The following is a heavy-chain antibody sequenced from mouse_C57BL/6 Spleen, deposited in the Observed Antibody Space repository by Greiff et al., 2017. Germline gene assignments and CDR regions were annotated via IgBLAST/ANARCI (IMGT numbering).Heavy chain of an antibody. J-gene: IGHJ1*03. CDR3: ARCYYGSDWYFDV. D-gene: IGHD1-1*01. CDR1: GYTFTSYD. CDR2: IYPRDGST. Sequence: VQLVESGPELVKPGASVKLSCKASGYTFTSYDINWVKQRPGQGLEWIGWIYPRDGSTKYNAKFKGTATLTVDTSSSTAYMQLHSLTSEDSAVYCCARCYYGSDWYFDVWGTGTTVTVSS. V-gene: IGHV1-85*01.